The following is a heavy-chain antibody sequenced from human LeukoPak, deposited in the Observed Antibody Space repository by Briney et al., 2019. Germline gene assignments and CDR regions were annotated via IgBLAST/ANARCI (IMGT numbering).Heavy chain of an antibody. CDR2: IYSSTT. CDR1: GGSISTFS. V-gene: IGHV4-59*01. J-gene: IGHJ4*02. D-gene: IGHD4-23*01. CDR3: ARDTTVASGMQF. Sequence: SETLSLTCTVSGGSISTFSWSWVRQSPGKGLEWIWSIYSSTTNFNPSFKSRVAMSVDTSKNQFSLRLNSVTTADSAVYYCARDTTVASGMQFWGQGTLVTVSS.